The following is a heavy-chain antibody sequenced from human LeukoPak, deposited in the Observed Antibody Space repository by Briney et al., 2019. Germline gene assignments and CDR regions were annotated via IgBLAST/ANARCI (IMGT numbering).Heavy chain of an antibody. CDR1: GGSISGFY. J-gene: IGHJ4*02. V-gene: IGHV4-59*01. Sequence: SETLSLTCTVSGGSISGFYWSWVRQPPAKGLEWIAYIYHSGSSNYNPSLKSRVTLSVDTSKNAFSLKLTSVTAADTAVYYCARDVGQTTSFWGQGTLVTVSS. D-gene: IGHD4-11*01. CDR3: ARDVGQTTSF. CDR2: IYHSGSS.